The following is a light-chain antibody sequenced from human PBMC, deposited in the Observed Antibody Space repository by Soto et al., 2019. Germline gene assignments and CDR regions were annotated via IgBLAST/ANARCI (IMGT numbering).Light chain of an antibody. CDR2: LEGSGSY. V-gene: IGLV4-60*02. J-gene: IGLJ3*02. Sequence: QSVLTQSSSASASLGSSVKLTCTLSSGHSSYIIAWHQQQPGKAPRYLMKLEGSGSYNKGSGVPDRFSGSSSGADRYLTISNLPFEDEADYYCEAWDSNTNWVFGGGTKVTVL. CDR3: EAWDSNTNWV. CDR1: SGHSSYI.